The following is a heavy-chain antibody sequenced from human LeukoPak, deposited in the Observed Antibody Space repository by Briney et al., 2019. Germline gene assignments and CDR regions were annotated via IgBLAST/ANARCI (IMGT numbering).Heavy chain of an antibody. Sequence: ASVKVSCKASGYTSTGYYMHWVRQAPGQGLEWMGWINPNSGGTNYAQKFQGRVTMTRDTSISTAYMELSRLRSDDTAVYYWARNSGYSSQDPSFDPWGQGTLVTVSS. D-gene: IGHD6-19*01. J-gene: IGHJ5*02. CDR2: INPNSGGT. V-gene: IGHV1-2*02. CDR1: GYTSTGYY. CDR3: ARNSGYSSQDPSFDP.